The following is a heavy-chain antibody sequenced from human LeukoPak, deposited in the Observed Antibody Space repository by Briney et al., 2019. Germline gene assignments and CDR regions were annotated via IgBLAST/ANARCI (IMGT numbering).Heavy chain of an antibody. CDR1: QFNFNKFG. J-gene: IGHJ3*02. V-gene: IGHV3-23*01. CDR3: ARGGATVTMYAFDI. D-gene: IGHD4-17*01. CDR2: ISSNGA. Sequence: PGGSLRLSCTTSQFNFNKFGMTWVRQAPGKGLEWVSSISSNGAQYADSVKGRFAISRDNSKNTLYLQMNSLRAEDTAVYYCARGGATVTMYAFDIWGQGTMVTVSS.